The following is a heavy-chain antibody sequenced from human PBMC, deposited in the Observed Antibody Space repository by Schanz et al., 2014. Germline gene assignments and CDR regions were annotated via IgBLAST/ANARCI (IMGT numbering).Heavy chain of an antibody. CDR3: AKDGPGGSGSYSADGDMDV. D-gene: IGHD3-10*01. V-gene: IGHV3-23*01. Sequence: EVHLLESGGGLVPPGGSLRLSCAASGFNFSDYAMCWVRQAPGKGLEWVSAISGGGGTTYYTESVKGRFTISRDNSKSTLYLQMNSLRAEDTAVYYCAKDGPGGSGSYSADGDMDVWGQGTTVTVSS. J-gene: IGHJ6*02. CDR2: ISGGGGTT. CDR1: GFNFSDYA.